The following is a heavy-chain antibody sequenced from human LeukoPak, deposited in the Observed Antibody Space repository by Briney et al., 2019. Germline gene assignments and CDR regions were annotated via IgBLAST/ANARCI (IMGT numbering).Heavy chain of an antibody. D-gene: IGHD5-24*01. V-gene: IGHV4-59*01. Sequence: SETLSLTCTVSGGSISSYYWSWIRQPPGKGLEWIGYIYYSGSTNYNPSLKSRVTISVDTSKNQFSLKLSSVTAADTAVYYCARGGDGCKNAFDIWGQGTMVTVSS. CDR1: GGSISSYY. J-gene: IGHJ3*02. CDR3: ARGGDGCKNAFDI. CDR2: IYYSGST.